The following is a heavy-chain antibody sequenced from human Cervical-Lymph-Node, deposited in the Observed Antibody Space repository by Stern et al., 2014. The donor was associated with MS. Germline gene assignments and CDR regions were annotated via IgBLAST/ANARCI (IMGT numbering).Heavy chain of an antibody. J-gene: IGHJ4*02. Sequence: EVQLVESGGNLVQPGGSLRLSCEVSAFAVSSTYMTWVRQAPGKGLEWVSVIYAGGNTNYADSVKGRFSISRDDPKNTLYLQMNRLRGDDTAVYYCARGSGTHTVFDSWGQGTLVTVSS. CDR3: ARGSGTHTVFDS. D-gene: IGHD3-10*01. V-gene: IGHV3-66*02. CDR1: AFAVSSTY. CDR2: IYAGGNT.